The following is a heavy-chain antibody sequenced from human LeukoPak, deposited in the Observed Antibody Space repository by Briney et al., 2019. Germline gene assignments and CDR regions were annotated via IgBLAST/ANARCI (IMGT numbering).Heavy chain of an antibody. D-gene: IGHD3-22*01. V-gene: IGHV4-31*03. J-gene: IGHJ5*02. CDR3: AREVPGGSYYDSSGYYCWFDP. CDR2: IYYSGST. Sequence: PSQTLSLTCTVSGGSISSGGYYWSWIRQHPGKGLEWIGYIYYSGSTYYNPSLKSRVTISVDTSKNQFSLKLSSVTAADTAVYYCAREVPGGSYYDSSGYYCWFDPWGQGTLVTVSS. CDR1: GGSISSGGYY.